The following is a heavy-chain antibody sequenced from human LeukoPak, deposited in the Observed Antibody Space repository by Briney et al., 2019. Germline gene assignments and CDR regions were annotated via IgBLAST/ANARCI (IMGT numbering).Heavy chain of an antibody. CDR3: IHFAKGLKMLFDP. Sequence: SGPTLVKPTQTPTLTCTFSGFSLSTSGVGVGWIRQPPGKALEWLAIIYGNDDKYYSPSLKNRLTITKDTSKNQVVLGMTNMDPMDTATYYCIHFAKGLKMLFDPWGQGTMITVSS. V-gene: IGHV2-5*01. CDR2: IYGNDDK. CDR1: GFSLSTSGVG. J-gene: IGHJ5*02. D-gene: IGHD3-10*02.